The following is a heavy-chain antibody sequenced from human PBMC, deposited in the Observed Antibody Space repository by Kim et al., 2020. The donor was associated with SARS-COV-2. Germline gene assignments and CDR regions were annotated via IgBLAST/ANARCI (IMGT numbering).Heavy chain of an antibody. CDR2: IIPIFGTA. V-gene: IGHV1-69*13. J-gene: IGHJ5*02. D-gene: IGHD3-10*01. Sequence: SVKVSCKASGGTFSSYAISWVRQAPGQGLEWMGGIIPIFGTANYAQKFQGRVTITADESTSTAYMELSSLRSEDTAVYYCARGGHITMVRGVIISNWFDPWGQGTLVTVSS. CDR3: ARGGHITMVRGVIISNWFDP. CDR1: GGTFSSYA.